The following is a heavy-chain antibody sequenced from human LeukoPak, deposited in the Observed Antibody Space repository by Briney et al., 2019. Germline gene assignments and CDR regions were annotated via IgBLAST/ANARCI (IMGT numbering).Heavy chain of an antibody. D-gene: IGHD1-26*01. CDR1: GYTFTSYY. V-gene: IGHV1-46*01. Sequence: ASVKVSCKASGYTFTSYYMHWVRQAPGQGLEWMGIINPSGGSTSYAQKFQGRVTMTRDMSTSTVYMELSSLRSEDTAVYYCAREQVGATSRDYYYYYYMDVWGKGTTVTVSS. CDR2: INPSGGST. CDR3: AREQVGATSRDYYYYYYMDV. J-gene: IGHJ6*03.